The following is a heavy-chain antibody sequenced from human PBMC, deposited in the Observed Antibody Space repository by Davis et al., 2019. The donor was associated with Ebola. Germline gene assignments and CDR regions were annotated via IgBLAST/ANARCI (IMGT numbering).Heavy chain of an antibody. V-gene: IGHV3-48*03. CDR1: GFTFSNYE. D-gene: IGHD2-8*01. CDR2: ISSSGDTI. CDR3: ARSFPGDCTNGVCYSYYYYGMDV. Sequence: GESLKISCTASGFTFSNYEMNWVRQAPGKGLEWISYISSSGDTISYADSVKGRFTISRDNAKNSLYLQMNSLRAEDTAVYYCARSFPGDCTNGVCYSYYYYGMDVWGQGTTVTVSS. J-gene: IGHJ6*02.